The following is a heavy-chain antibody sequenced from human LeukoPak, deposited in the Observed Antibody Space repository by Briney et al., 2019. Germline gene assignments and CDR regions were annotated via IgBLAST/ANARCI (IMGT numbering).Heavy chain of an antibody. Sequence: PGGSLRLSCAASGFTFSNFWMHWVRQAPGKGLVGVSRINSDGSSPSYADSVKGRFTISRNNAENTLYLQMNSLRAEDTAVYFCASGQFWSGYYYDYWGLGTLVTVSS. J-gene: IGHJ4*02. V-gene: IGHV3-74*01. CDR3: ASGQFWSGYYYDY. CDR1: GFTFSNFW. CDR2: INSDGSSP. D-gene: IGHD3-3*01.